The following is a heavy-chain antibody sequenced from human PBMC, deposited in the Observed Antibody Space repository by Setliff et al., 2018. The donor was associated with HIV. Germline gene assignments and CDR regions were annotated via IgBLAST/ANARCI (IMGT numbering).Heavy chain of an antibody. J-gene: IGHJ5*02. Sequence: ASVKVSCKASGSTFSTYDINWVRQAPGQGPEWMRWMNPNSGNTGYAQKFQGRVTMTRNTSTRTAYMELSSLRSEDTAVYYCARGHLDYNFWDEVLGNWFDPWGQGTLVTVSS. CDR1: GSTFSTYD. CDR2: MNPNSGNT. V-gene: IGHV1-8*01. CDR3: ARGHLDYNFWDEVLGNWFDP. D-gene: IGHD3-3*01.